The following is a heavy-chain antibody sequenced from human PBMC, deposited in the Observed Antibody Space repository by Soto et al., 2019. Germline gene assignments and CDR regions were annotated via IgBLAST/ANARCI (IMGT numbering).Heavy chain of an antibody. J-gene: IGHJ4*02. Sequence: PGGSLRLSCAVSGFTFNNYGINWVRQAPGKGLEWVSSVSKSDYTYYSDSVKGRFTISRDNAKNSVSLQMNTLRAEDTAVYYCAREDSIITPAVSDFWGQGTLVTVSS. D-gene: IGHD2-2*01. V-gene: IGHV3-21*01. CDR2: VSKSDYT. CDR1: GFTFNNYG. CDR3: AREDSIITPAVSDF.